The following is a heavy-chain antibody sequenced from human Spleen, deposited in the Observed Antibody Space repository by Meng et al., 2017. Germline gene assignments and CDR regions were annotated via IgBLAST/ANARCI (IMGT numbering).Heavy chain of an antibody. D-gene: IGHD6-6*01. CDR1: GDSVSSNSAA. CDR3: ARDIATRNYFDY. CDR2: TYYRSKWFN. V-gene: IGHV6-1*01. Sequence: SCAISGDSVSSNSAAWNWIRQSPSRGLEWLGRTYYRSKWFNEYEVSVKSRITISPDTSKNQYSLQLNSVAPEDTAVYYCARDIATRNYFDYWGQGALVTVSS. J-gene: IGHJ4*02.